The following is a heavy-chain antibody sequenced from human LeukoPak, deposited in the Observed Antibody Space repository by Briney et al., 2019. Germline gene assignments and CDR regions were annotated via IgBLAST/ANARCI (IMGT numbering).Heavy chain of an antibody. V-gene: IGHV3-7*03. J-gene: IGHJ4*02. D-gene: IGHD6-19*01. CDR2: INRDGSQK. CDR3: ARDFGGAVAGPRFDC. Sequence: PGGSLRLSCAASGFTFNSYWMSWVRQAPGKGLEWVANINRDGSQKYYVDSVKGQFTISRDNAKNSLYLQMNSLRAEDTAVYYCARDFGGAVAGPRFDCWGQGTLVTVSS. CDR1: GFTFNSYW.